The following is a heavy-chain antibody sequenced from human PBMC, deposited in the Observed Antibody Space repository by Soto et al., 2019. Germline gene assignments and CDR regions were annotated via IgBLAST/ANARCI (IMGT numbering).Heavy chain of an antibody. CDR2: MNPYNGNT. CDR3: AAVPVLRFLMWLPAYFDY. V-gene: IGHV1-8*01. J-gene: IGHJ4*02. CDR1: GYTFTTYD. D-gene: IGHD3-3*01. Sequence: ASVKVSCKASGYTFTTYDIHWVRQVTGQGLEWMGWMNPYNGNTGSTQKFQGRVTMTRNTSISTVYMELTSLRSEDTAVYYCAAVPVLRFLMWLPAYFDYWGQGTLVTVSS.